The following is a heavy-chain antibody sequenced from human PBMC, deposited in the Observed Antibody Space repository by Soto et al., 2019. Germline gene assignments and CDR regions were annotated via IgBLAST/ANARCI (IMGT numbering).Heavy chain of an antibody. CDR3: TRGVGYSGYDPFDF. J-gene: IGHJ4*02. V-gene: IGHV3-74*01. D-gene: IGHD5-12*01. Sequence: EVQLVESGGDLVQPGGSLRLSCAASGFSFSIFWMHWVRQAPGKGLVWVSSINGGGSSADSADSVKGRFTFSRDNAKNTVYLPMNTLRAEDTAVYYCTRGVGYSGYDPFDFWGQGTLVTVSS. CDR2: INGGGSSA. CDR1: GFSFSIFW.